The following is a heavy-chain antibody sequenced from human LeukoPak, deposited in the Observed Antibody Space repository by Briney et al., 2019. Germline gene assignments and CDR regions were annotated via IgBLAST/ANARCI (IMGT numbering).Heavy chain of an antibody. Sequence: ASVKVSCKAPGYTFTSYDINWVRQATGQGLEWMGWMNPNSGNTGYAQKFQGRVTMTRNTSISTAYMELSSLRSEDTAVYYCARFVPSGSRDAFDIWGQGTMVTVSS. CDR1: GYTFTSYD. V-gene: IGHV1-8*01. D-gene: IGHD1-26*01. CDR3: ARFVPSGSRDAFDI. J-gene: IGHJ3*02. CDR2: MNPNSGNT.